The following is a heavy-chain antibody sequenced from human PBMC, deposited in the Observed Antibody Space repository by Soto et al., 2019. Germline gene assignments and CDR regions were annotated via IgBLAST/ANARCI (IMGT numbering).Heavy chain of an antibody. V-gene: IGHV3-23*01. CDR3: AKDLEAAAGISYFDY. CDR2: ISGSGGST. J-gene: IGHJ4*02. Sequence: GGSLRLSCAASGFTFSSYAMSWVRQAPGKGLEWVSAISGSGGSTYYADSVKGRFTISRDNSKNTLYLQMNSLRAEDPAVYYCAKDLEAAAGISYFDYWGQGTLVTVSS. CDR1: GFTFSSYA. D-gene: IGHD6-13*01.